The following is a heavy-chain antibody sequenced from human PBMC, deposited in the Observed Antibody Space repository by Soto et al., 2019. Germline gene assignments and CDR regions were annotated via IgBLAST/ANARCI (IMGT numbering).Heavy chain of an antibody. CDR1: GYTFINYG. V-gene: IGHV1-18*01. CDR3: ARWSAIVGGAAGLDV. J-gene: IGHJ3*01. D-gene: IGHD1-26*01. Sequence: QVQLVQSGAEVKKPGASVRVSCKTSGYTFINYGITWVRQAPGQGLEWMGWLSAYNADTSSSEKLRDRFTRTTDTSTNTVYMGLRSLTSDETAAYYCARWSAIVGGAAGLDVWGHWKMVIVSA. CDR2: LSAYNADT.